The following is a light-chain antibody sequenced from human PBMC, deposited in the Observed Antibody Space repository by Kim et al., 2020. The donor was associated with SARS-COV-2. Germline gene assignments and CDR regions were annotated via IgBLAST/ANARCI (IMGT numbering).Light chain of an antibody. V-gene: IGKV1-5*01. CDR3: QQYSTYWT. CDR1: QNIGAS. CDR2: GAS. Sequence: SAFVGDRVTITGRASQNIGASLAWYQHKPGKAPTLLIFGASNLQSGVPSRFSGSGSGTEFTLSVHSLHPDDFATYYCQQYSTYWTFGQGTKVDIK. J-gene: IGKJ1*01.